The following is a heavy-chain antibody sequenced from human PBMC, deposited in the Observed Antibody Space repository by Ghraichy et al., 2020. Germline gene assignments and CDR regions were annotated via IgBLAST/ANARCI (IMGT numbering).Heavy chain of an antibody. V-gene: IGHV3-23*01. CDR1: GFTFSSYA. CDR2: ISGSGGST. Sequence: GESLRLSCAASGFTFSSYAMSWVRQAPGKGLEWVSAISGSGGSTYYADSVKGRFTISRDNSKNTLYLQMNSLRAEDTAVYYCAKDKIAYDFWSGGSYYYYMDVWGKGTTVTVSS. J-gene: IGHJ6*03. CDR3: AKDKIAYDFWSGGSYYYYMDV. D-gene: IGHD3-3*01.